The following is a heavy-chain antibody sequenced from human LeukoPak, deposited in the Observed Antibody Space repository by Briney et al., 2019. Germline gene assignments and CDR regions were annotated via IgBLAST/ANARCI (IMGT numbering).Heavy chain of an antibody. D-gene: IGHD1-1*01. V-gene: IGHV6-1*01. CDR3: ARAVAGTEGWFNS. J-gene: IGHJ5*01. CDR1: GDSVSSDSAA. Sequence: SQTLSLTCAISGDSVSSDSAAWNWIRQSPSRGLEWLGRTYYRSKWYNDYSAFVKSRIIINPDTSKNQFSLQLNSVAPEDTAVYYCARAVAGTEGWFNSWGQGTLVTVSS. CDR2: TYYRSKWYN.